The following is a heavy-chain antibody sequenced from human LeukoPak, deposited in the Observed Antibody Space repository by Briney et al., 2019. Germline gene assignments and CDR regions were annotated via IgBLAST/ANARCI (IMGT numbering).Heavy chain of an antibody. CDR3: ARRSSGSPPYYFDS. Sequence: GGSLRLSCAASGFSFSSYWMHWVRQAPGKGLVWVARINSDGSTTNYADYVKGRFTISRDNAKNTLYLQMNSLRAEDTAVYYCARRSSGSPPYYFDSWGQETLVTVSS. J-gene: IGHJ4*02. D-gene: IGHD1-26*01. V-gene: IGHV3-74*01. CDR1: GFSFSSYW. CDR2: INSDGSTT.